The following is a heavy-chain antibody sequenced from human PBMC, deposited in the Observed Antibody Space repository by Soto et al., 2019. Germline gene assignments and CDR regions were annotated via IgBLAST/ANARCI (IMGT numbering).Heavy chain of an antibody. V-gene: IGHV3-23*01. D-gene: IGHD3-3*01. CDR1: GFTFISYA. J-gene: IGHJ4*02. CDR2: ISGSGGNT. CDR3: AKDTDGATYYDFWHY. Sequence: QTGGSLRLSCAGSGFTFISYAMSWVRQAPGKGLEWVSAISGSGGNTYYADSVKGRFTISRDNSKNTLSLQMNSLRAEDTAVYYCAKDTDGATYYDFWHYWGQGTLVTVSS.